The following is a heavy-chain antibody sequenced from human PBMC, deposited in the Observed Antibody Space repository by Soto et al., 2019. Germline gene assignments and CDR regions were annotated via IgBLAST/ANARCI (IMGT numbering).Heavy chain of an antibody. CDR3: ARRASSGWSRTYYYYGMDV. J-gene: IGHJ6*02. Sequence: QVQLVQSGAEVKKPGSSVKVSCKASGGTFSSYAISWVRQAAGHGLEWMGGIIPIFGTANYAQKLQGRVTITADESTNTAYMELSSLRSEDTAVYYCARRASSGWSRTYYYYGMDVWGQGTTVTVSS. D-gene: IGHD6-19*01. V-gene: IGHV1-69*12. CDR2: IIPIFGTA. CDR1: GGTFSSYA.